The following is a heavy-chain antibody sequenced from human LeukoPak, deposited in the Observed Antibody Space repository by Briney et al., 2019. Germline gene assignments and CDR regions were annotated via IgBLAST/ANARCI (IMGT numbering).Heavy chain of an antibody. Sequence: SETLSLTCAVSGYSISSGYYWGWIRQPPGEGLEWIGSIYHSGSTYYNPSLKSRVTISVDTSKNQFSLKLSSVTAADTAVYYCARQGVVIHPPLWGQGTMVTVSS. CDR2: IYHSGST. V-gene: IGHV4-38-2*01. D-gene: IGHD3-3*01. CDR3: ARQGVVIHPPL. J-gene: IGHJ3*01. CDR1: GYSISSGYY.